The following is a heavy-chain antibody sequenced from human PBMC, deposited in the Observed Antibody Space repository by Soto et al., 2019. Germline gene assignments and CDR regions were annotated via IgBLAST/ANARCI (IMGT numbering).Heavy chain of an antibody. V-gene: IGHV1-46*01. Sequence: QVQLVQSGAEVKKPGTSVKVSCKASGYIFSNYYMHWVRQAPGQGLEWMRVFNPSGDATHYAQSFQGRVSVTRDTSTSTVYMELSTLTSEDTAVYYCARRGMSKIGFDTWGQGTMVTVSS. CDR1: GYIFSNYY. CDR2: FNPSGDAT. J-gene: IGHJ3*02. D-gene: IGHD3-10*01. CDR3: ARRGMSKIGFDT.